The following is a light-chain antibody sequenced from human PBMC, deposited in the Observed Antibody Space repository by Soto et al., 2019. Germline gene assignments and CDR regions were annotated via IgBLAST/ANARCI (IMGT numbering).Light chain of an antibody. V-gene: IGKV2-28*01. CDR2: LGS. CDR1: QSLLHSNGYNY. CDR3: MQALHTPWT. J-gene: IGKJ1*01. Sequence: DIVMTQSPLSLPVTPGGPASISCRSSQSLLHSNGYNYLDWYLQKPGQSPQLLIYLGSNRASGVTDRFSGSGSGTDFTLKISRVEAEDVGVYYCMQALHTPWTFGQGTKVDIK.